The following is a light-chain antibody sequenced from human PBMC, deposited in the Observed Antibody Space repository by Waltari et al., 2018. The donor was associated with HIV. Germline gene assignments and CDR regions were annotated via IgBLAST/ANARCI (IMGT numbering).Light chain of an antibody. CDR1: QSITTY. Sequence: DIQMTQSPSSLSASVGDRVTITCRASQSITTYLNWYQQKPGKAPVLLIYVASTLQSGVPSRFSGSGSGTDFTLTISSLQPEDFATYSCQQSYSTPITFGQGTRLEIK. J-gene: IGKJ5*01. CDR2: VAS. V-gene: IGKV1-39*01. CDR3: QQSYSTPIT.